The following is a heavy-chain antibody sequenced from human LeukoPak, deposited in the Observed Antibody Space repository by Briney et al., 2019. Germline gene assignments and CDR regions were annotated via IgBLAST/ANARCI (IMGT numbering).Heavy chain of an antibody. CDR2: INPNSGGT. D-gene: IGHD2-21*02. CDR3: ARGYCSGDCFTLFDY. J-gene: IGHJ4*02. CDR1: GSSFTGYY. V-gene: IGHV1-2*02. Sequence: ASVKVSCKASGSSFTGYYMNWVRQAPGQGLEWMGWINPNSGGTNYAQKFQGRVTMTRDTSISTAYMELSSLRSDDTAVYYCARGYCSGDCFTLFDYWGQGTLVTVSS.